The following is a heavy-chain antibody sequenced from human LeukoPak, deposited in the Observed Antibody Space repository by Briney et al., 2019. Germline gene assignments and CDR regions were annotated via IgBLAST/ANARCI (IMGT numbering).Heavy chain of an antibody. D-gene: IGHD2-21*02. Sequence: GASVKVSCKVSGYTLTELSMHWVRQAPGKGLEWMGGFDPEDGETIYAQKFQGRVTMTEDTSTDTAYMELSSLRSEETAVYYCATDLLVTAYYGMDVWGQGTTVTVSS. CDR2: FDPEDGET. V-gene: IGHV1-24*01. CDR1: GYTLTELS. CDR3: ATDLLVTAYYGMDV. J-gene: IGHJ6*02.